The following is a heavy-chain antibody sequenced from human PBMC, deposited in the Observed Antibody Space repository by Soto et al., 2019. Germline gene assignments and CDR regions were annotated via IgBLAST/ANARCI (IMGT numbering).Heavy chain of an antibody. CDR1: GGTFSSYT. V-gene: IGHV1-69*02. Sequence: SVKVSCKASGGTFSSYTISWVRQAPGQGLEWMGRITPILGIANYAQKFQGRVTITADKSTSTAYMELSSLRSEDTAVYYCARFAGDCSVGSCYKRGRDAFDIWGQGTMVTVSS. J-gene: IGHJ3*02. D-gene: IGHD2-15*01. CDR3: ARFAGDCSVGSCYKRGRDAFDI. CDR2: ITPILGIA.